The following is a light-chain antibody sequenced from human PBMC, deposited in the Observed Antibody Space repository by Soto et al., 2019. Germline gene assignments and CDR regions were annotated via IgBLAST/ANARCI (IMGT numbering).Light chain of an antibody. J-gene: IGKJ4*01. CDR3: QQYGSSPPT. V-gene: IGKV1-27*01. Sequence: DIQLTQSPSSLSAFVGDRVNITCRVSQGISSYLNWYRQKPGKVAKVLIYSASSLQSGVPSRFSGSGSGTNFTLTISSLQPEDVAIYYCQQYGSSPPTFGGGTKVEIK. CDR2: SAS. CDR1: QGISSY.